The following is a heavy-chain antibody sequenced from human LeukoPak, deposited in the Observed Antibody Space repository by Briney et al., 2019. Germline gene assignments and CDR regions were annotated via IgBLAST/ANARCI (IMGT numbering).Heavy chain of an antibody. CDR3: ARDRGGSLDY. J-gene: IGHJ4*02. CDR2: IYYSGST. Sequence: KSSETLSLTCTVSGGSISSYYWSWIRQPPGKGLEWIGYIYYSGSTNYNPSLKSRVTISVDTSKNQFSLKLSSVTAADTAVYYCARDRGGSLDYWGQGTLVTVSS. V-gene: IGHV4-59*01. D-gene: IGHD2-15*01. CDR1: GGSISSYY.